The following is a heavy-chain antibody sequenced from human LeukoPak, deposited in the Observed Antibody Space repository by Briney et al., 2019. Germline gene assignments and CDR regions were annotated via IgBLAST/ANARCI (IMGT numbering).Heavy chain of an antibody. J-gene: IGHJ4*02. CDR3: SRVHIEWELILVPHDYFDY. Sequence: ASVTLSFTGSVYSFTVSYMHWFWHGPRQGPEWMGWINPNSGGTNYAQKFQGRVTMITVTSISTAYMVLIRLSSDAAAVSYWSRVHIEWELILVPHDYFDYWGQGTLVPGSP. CDR1: VYSFTVSY. V-gene: IGHV1-2*02. CDR2: INPNSGGT. D-gene: IGHD1-26*01.